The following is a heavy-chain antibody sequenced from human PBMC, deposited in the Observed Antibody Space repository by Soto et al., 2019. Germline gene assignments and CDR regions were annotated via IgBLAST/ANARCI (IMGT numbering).Heavy chain of an antibody. CDR2: ISYDGSNK. CDR1: GFTFSSDG. CDR3: AKQDSSWYRGYYYYGMDV. V-gene: IGHV3-30*18. Sequence: PGGSLRLSWAASGFTFSSDGMHWVRQAPGKGLEWVAVISYDGSNKYYADSVKGRFTISRDNSKNTLYLQMNSLRAEDTAVYYCAKQDSSWYRGYYYYGMDVWGQGTTVTVSS. J-gene: IGHJ6*02. D-gene: IGHD6-13*01.